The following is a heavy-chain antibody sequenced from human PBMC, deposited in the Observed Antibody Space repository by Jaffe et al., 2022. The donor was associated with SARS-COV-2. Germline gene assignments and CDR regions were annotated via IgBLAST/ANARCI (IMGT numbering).Heavy chain of an antibody. Sequence: QVQLQESGPGLVKPSQTLSLTCTVSGGSISSGSYYWSWIRQPAGKGLEWIGRIYTSGSTNYNPSLKSRVTISVDTSKNQFSLKLSSVTAADTAVYYCARDRVSRDGDYYYYYGMDVWGQGTTVTVSS. CDR1: GGSISSGSYY. V-gene: IGHV4-61*02. CDR2: IYTSGST. CDR3: ARDRVSRDGDYYYYYGMDV. J-gene: IGHJ6*02. D-gene: IGHD4-17*01.